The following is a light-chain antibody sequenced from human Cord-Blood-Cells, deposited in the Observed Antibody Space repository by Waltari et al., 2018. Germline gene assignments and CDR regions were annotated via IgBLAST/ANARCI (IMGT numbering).Light chain of an antibody. Sequence: EIVMTQSPAPLSVSPGERATISGRASQSVSSNLAWYQQKPGQAPRLLIYGASTRATGIPARFSGSGSGTEFTLTISSLQSEDFAVYYCQQYNNWPPWTFGQGTKVEIK. CDR1: QSVSSN. V-gene: IGKV3-15*01. J-gene: IGKJ1*01. CDR3: QQYNNWPPWT. CDR2: GAS.